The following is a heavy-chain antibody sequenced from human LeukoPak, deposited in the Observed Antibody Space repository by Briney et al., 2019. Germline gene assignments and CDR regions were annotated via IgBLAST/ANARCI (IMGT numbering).Heavy chain of an antibody. J-gene: IGHJ4*02. Sequence: GGSLRLSCSASGLTVTTSFMSWVRQAPGKGLEWVSVIYNDGTTYYADSVKGRFTISRDNPKNTLYLQMNALRAEDTAVYYCTKTGGPWDWGQGTLVTVSS. CDR1: GLTVTTSF. CDR3: TKTGGPWD. V-gene: IGHV3-53*01. CDR2: IYNDGTT. D-gene: IGHD7-27*01.